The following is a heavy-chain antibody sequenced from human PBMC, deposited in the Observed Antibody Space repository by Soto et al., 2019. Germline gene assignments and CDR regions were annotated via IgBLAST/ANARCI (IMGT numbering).Heavy chain of an antibody. Sequence: PSETLSLTCAVYGGSFSGYYWSWIRQPPGKGLEWIGEINHSGSTNYNPSLKSRVTISVDTSKNQFSLKLSSVTAADTAVYYCTRVNFGTFDYWGQGTLVTVSS. CDR1: GGSFSGYY. CDR3: TRVNFGTFDY. J-gene: IGHJ4*02. V-gene: IGHV4-34*01. CDR2: INHSGST. D-gene: IGHD3-10*01.